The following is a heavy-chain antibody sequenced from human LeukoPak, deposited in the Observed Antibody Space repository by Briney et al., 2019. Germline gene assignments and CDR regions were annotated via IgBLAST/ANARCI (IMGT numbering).Heavy chain of an antibody. J-gene: IGHJ4*02. Sequence: GGSLRLSCAASGFTFSSYEMNWVRQAPGKGLEWISYISTSGSTMYYADSVKGRFTISRDNAKNALYLQLNSLRAEDTAVYYCARDWSYYFDYWGQGNLVTVSS. CDR3: ARDWSYYFDY. CDR1: GFTFSSYE. D-gene: IGHD1-26*01. CDR2: ISTSGSTM. V-gene: IGHV3-48*03.